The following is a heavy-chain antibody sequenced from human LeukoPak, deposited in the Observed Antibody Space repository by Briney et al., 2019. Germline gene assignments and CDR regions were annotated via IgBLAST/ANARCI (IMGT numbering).Heavy chain of an antibody. J-gene: IGHJ4*02. V-gene: IGHV3-74*01. Sequence: GGSLRLSCAASGFTFSSYWIHWVRQAPGKGLVWVSRINSDGSSTSYADSVKGRFTISRDNAKNTLYLQMNSLRAEDTAVYYCAKEPYYYDSSGYPPKGWDYWGQGTLVTVSS. CDR3: AKEPYYYDSSGYPPKGWDY. CDR2: INSDGSST. D-gene: IGHD3-22*01. CDR1: GFTFSSYW.